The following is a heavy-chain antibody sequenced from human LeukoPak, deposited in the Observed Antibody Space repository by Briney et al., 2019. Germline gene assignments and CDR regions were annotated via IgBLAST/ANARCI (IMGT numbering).Heavy chain of an antibody. Sequence: GGSLRLSCAASGFTFSSYAMSWVRQAPGKGLEWVSAISGSVGSTYYADSVKGRFTISRDNSKNTMYLQMNSLRAEDTAVYYCAKLDGYNYFDYWGQGTLVTVSS. V-gene: IGHV3-23*01. D-gene: IGHD5-24*01. CDR1: GFTFSSYA. CDR2: ISGSVGST. CDR3: AKLDGYNYFDY. J-gene: IGHJ4*02.